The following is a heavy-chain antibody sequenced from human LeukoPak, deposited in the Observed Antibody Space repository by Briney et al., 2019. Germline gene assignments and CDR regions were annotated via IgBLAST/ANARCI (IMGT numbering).Heavy chain of an antibody. V-gene: IGHV1-2*02. D-gene: IGHD6-6*01. CDR1: GYTFTGYY. CDR2: INPNSGGT. CDR3: ARGGVYSSSAPFDY. J-gene: IGHJ4*02. Sequence: ASVKVSCKASGYTFTGYYMHWVRQAPGQGLEWMGWINPNSGGTNYAQKFQGRVTMTRDTSISTAYMELSGLRSDDTAVYYCARGGVYSSSAPFDYWGQGTLVTVSS.